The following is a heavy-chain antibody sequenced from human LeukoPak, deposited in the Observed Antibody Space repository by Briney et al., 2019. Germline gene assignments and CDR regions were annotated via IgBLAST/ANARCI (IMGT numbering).Heavy chain of an antibody. Sequence: ASVKVSCKASGYTFTGYYMHWVRQAPGQGLEWMGWINPNSGGTNYAQKFQGRVTMTRDTSISTAYMELSRLGSDDTAVYYCARSLERRAWFDPWGQGTLVTVSS. D-gene: IGHD1-1*01. CDR1: GYTFTGYY. CDR2: INPNSGGT. V-gene: IGHV1-2*02. CDR3: ARSLERRAWFDP. J-gene: IGHJ5*02.